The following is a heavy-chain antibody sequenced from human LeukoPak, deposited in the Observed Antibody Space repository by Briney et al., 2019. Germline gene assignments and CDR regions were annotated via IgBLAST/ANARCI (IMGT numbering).Heavy chain of an antibody. CDR2: IIPIFGTA. D-gene: IGHD6-13*01. J-gene: IGHJ4*02. CDR3: ARSGYSSSWSLYYFDY. Sequence: SVKVSCKASGGTFSSYAISWVRQALGQGLEWMGGIIPIFGTANYAQKFQGRVTITADESTSTAYMELSSLRSEDTAVYYCARSGYSSSWSLYYFDYWGQGTLVTVSS. V-gene: IGHV1-69*01. CDR1: GGTFSSYA.